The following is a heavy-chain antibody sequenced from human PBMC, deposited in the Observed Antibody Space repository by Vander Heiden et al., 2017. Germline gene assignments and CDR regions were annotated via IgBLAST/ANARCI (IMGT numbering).Heavy chain of an antibody. J-gene: IGHJ4*02. CDR1: GFTFDDYT. V-gene: IGHV3-43*01. Sequence: EVQLVESGGVVVQPGGSLRLPCAASGFTFDDYTMHWVRQAPGKGLEWVSLISWDGGSTYYADSVKGRFTISRDNSKNSLYLQMNSLRTEDTALYYCARKSRDGYNLEFDYWGQGTLVTVSS. D-gene: IGHD5-12*01. CDR3: ARKSRDGYNLEFDY. CDR2: ISWDGGST.